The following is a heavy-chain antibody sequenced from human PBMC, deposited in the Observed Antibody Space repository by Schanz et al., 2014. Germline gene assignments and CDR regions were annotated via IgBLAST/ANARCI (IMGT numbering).Heavy chain of an antibody. CDR3: AKDRALVPTAIIYWYFDL. J-gene: IGHJ2*01. Sequence: QLQLVESGGGVVQPGRSLRLSCAASGFPFRSYVMHWVRQAPGKGLEWVAFISYDGNNQYYADSVKGRFTISRDNSKNTLDLQMNSLRAEDTAVYYCAKDRALVPTAIIYWYFDLWGRGTLVTVSS. D-gene: IGHD2-2*02. CDR1: GFPFRSYV. V-gene: IGHV3-30*04. CDR2: ISYDGNNQ.